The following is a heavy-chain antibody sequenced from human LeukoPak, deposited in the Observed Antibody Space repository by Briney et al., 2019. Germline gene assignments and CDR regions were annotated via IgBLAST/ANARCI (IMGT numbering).Heavy chain of an antibody. J-gene: IGHJ3*02. D-gene: IGHD3-16*01. CDR1: DFSISCYG. Sequence: PGGSLRPSCAVSDFSISCYGMHWIRQAPGKGREWVAFIWDDGKNDQEYADCVKGRFTISRDNSENTLYLRMNSLRTEDTAMYYCAKDYAAFDIWGQGTMVTVSS. V-gene: IGHV3-30*02. CDR3: AKDYAAFDI. CDR2: IWDDGKNDQ.